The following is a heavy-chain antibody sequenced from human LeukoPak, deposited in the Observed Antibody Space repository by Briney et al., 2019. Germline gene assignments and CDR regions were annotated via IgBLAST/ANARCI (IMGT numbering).Heavy chain of an antibody. Sequence: ASVKVSCKASGYTFTSYDINWVRQATGQGLEWMGWMNPNSGNTGYAQKFQGRVTMTRNTSISTAYMELRSLRSDDTAMYYCARDLGYYDSSGYFGLVFDYWGQGTLVTVSS. D-gene: IGHD3-22*01. CDR3: ARDLGYYDSSGYFGLVFDY. V-gene: IGHV1-8*01. CDR2: MNPNSGNT. J-gene: IGHJ4*02. CDR1: GYTFTSYD.